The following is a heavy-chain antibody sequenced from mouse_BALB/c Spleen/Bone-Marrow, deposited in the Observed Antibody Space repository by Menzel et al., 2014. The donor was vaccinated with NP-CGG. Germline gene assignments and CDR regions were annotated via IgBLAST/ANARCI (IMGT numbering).Heavy chain of an antibody. J-gene: IGHJ2*01. CDR3: ARTGYDYYFDY. CDR2: IDTSDSYT. Sequence: VQLQESGAELVMPGASVKMSCKASGYTFTDYWMHWVKQRPGQGLEWIGAIDTSDSYTSCNQKFKGKATLTVDESSSTAYMQLSSLTSEDSAVYYCARTGYDYYFDYWGQGTTLTVSS. V-gene: IGHV1-69*01. D-gene: IGHD2-4*01. CDR1: GYTFTDYW.